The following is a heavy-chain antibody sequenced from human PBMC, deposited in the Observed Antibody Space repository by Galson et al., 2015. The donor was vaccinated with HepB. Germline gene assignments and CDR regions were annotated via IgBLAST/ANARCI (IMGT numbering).Heavy chain of an antibody. CDR3: AKGGYSVQPYYYYMDV. CDR2: IIPILGTA. V-gene: IGHV1-69*13. D-gene: IGHD5-18*01. Sequence: SVKVSCKASGGTFSSYAISWVRQAPGQGLEWMGGIIPILGTANYAQKFQGRVTITADESTSTAYMELSSLRSEDTAVYYCAKGGYSVQPYYYYMDVWGKGTTVTVFS. J-gene: IGHJ6*03. CDR1: GGTFSSYA.